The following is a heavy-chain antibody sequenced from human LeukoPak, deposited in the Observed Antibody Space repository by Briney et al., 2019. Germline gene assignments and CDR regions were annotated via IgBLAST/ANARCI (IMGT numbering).Heavy chain of an antibody. CDR3: ARALGSYYDTSVYQAY. Sequence: ASVKVSCKASGYTFNDYYIHWVRRGPRQGLEWMGWISPKSGVTNYEQKFQGRVTMARDTSLSTAYMELSSLRSDDTAVYFCARALGSYYDTSVYQAYWGQGTLVTVTS. CDR2: ISPKSGVT. CDR1: GYTFNDYY. J-gene: IGHJ4*02. D-gene: IGHD3-22*01. V-gene: IGHV1-2*02.